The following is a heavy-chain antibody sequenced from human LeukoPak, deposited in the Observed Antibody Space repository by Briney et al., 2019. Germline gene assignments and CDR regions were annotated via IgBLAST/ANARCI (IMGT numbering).Heavy chain of an antibody. CDR2: IIPIFGTA. D-gene: IGHD3-3*01. V-gene: IGHV1-69*13. J-gene: IGHJ4*02. CDR3: AIGFWSGYYQFDY. Sequence: ASVKVSCKASGYTFTSYGISWVRQAPGQGLEWMGGIIPIFGTANYAQKFQGRVTITADESTSTAYMELSSLRSEDTAVYYCAIGFWSGYYQFDYWGQGTLVTVSS. CDR1: GYTFTSYG.